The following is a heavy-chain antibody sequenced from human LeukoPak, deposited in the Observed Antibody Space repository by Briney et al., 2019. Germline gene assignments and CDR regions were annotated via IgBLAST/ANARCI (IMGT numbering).Heavy chain of an antibody. CDR3: ATRSGDFWSGYVD. D-gene: IGHD3-3*01. V-gene: IGHV1-24*01. J-gene: IGHJ4*02. CDR1: GYSLTELS. Sequence: ASVRVSCKVSGYSLTELSMQWVRQAPGKGLEWLGGFDPEEAKMVYAQKFQGRVTMTEDTSTDTAYMELRGLRSEDTAVYYCATRSGDFWSGYVDWGQGTLVIVSS. CDR2: FDPEEAKM.